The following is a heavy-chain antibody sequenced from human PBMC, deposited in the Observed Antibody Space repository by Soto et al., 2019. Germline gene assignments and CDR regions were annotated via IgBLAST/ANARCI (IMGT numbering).Heavy chain of an antibody. CDR2: IYPSDSDT. Sequence: PGESLKISCKGSGYSFISYWTGWVRHTPGKGLEWMGIIYPSDSDTRYSPSFQGQVTISADKSSSTAYLQWSSLKASDTAIYYCARRYYYDSSGYYDYWGQGTLVTVSS. CDR3: ARRYYYDSSGYYDY. D-gene: IGHD3-22*01. CDR1: GYSFISYW. J-gene: IGHJ4*02. V-gene: IGHV5-51*01.